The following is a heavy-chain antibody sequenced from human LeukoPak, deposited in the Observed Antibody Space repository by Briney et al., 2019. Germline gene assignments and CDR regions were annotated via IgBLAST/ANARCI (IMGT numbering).Heavy chain of an antibody. Sequence: GPSAKASSKPSGYTSTSYYMHWGPQAPGQGLEWMGIITPSGGSTSYARKFQGRVTMTRDTSTSTVYMELSSLRSEDTAVYYCARDPPYSSVARRFDYWGQGTLVTVSS. CDR1: GYTSTSYY. CDR3: ARDPPYSSVARRFDY. D-gene: IGHD6-19*01. V-gene: IGHV1-46*01. J-gene: IGHJ4*02. CDR2: ITPSGGST.